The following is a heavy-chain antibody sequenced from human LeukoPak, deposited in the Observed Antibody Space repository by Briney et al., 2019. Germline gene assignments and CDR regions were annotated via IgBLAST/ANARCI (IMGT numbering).Heavy chain of an antibody. CDR3: ARERVTTTSFDY. V-gene: IGHV3-7*01. D-gene: IGHD2/OR15-2a*01. CDR1: GFTFSSYA. Sequence: PGGSLRLSCAASGFTFSSYAMSWVRQAPGKGLEWVANIKQDGGAKNYVDSVKGRFTISRDNAKNSLYLQMNNLRVEDTAVYYCARERVTTTSFDYWGQGTLVTVSS. J-gene: IGHJ4*02. CDR2: IKQDGGAK.